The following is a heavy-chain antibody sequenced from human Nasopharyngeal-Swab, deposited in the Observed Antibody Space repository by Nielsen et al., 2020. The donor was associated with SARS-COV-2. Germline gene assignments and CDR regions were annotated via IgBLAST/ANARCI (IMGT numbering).Heavy chain of an antibody. Sequence: VRQAPGKGLEWVSAISGSGGSTYYADSVKGRFTIPRDNSKNTLYLQMNSLRAEDTAVYYCAKLDSSGWLLFDYWGQGTLVTVSS. CDR3: AKLDSSGWLLFDY. V-gene: IGHV3-23*01. CDR2: ISGSGGST. D-gene: IGHD6-19*01. J-gene: IGHJ4*02.